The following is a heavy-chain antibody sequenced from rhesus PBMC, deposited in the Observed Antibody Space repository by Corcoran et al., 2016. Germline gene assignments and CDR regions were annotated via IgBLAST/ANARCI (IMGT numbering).Heavy chain of an antibody. V-gene: IGHV4-173*01. D-gene: IGHD3-34*01. CDR2: ISGSGGNT. CDR3: ARDDWGDYWDY. CDR1: GGSISSNY. Sequence: QLQLQESGPGLVQTSATLSLTCAVSGGSISSNYWTWIRQFPGKGRELIGRISGSGGNTDYNPSLKSRVTISTDTSKNQFSLKLSSVTAADTAVYYCARDDWGDYWDYWGQGVLVTVSS. J-gene: IGHJ4*01.